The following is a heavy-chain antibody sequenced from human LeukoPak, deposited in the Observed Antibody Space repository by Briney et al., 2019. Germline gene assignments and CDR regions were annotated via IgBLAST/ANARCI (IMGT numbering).Heavy chain of an antibody. CDR1: GFTFSSYG. Sequence: PGGTLRLSCAASGFTFSSYGMSWVRQAPGKGLEWVSVVSGSGGSTYYADSVKGRFTISRDNSKNTLYLQMNSLRAEDTAVYYCAKVRKSIAVVDAFDIWGQGTMVTVSS. CDR3: AKVRKSIAVVDAFDI. CDR2: VSGSGGST. D-gene: IGHD6-19*01. V-gene: IGHV3-23*01. J-gene: IGHJ3*02.